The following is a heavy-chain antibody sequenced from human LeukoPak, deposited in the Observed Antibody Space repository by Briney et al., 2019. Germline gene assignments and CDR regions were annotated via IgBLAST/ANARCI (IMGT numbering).Heavy chain of an antibody. CDR1: GYTFTGYY. CDR3: ARGGGDIVVVVAGSAFDI. CDR2: INPNSGGT. J-gene: IGHJ3*02. V-gene: IGHV1-2*02. Sequence: ASLKVSCKASGYTFTGYYMHWVRQAPGQGLEWMGWINPNSGGTNYAQKFQGRVTMTRDTSISTAYMEMSRLRSDDTAVYYCARGGGDIVVVVAGSAFDIWGQGTMVTVSS. D-gene: IGHD2-15*01.